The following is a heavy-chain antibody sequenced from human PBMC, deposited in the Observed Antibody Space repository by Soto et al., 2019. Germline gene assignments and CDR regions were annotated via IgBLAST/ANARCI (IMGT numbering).Heavy chain of an antibody. CDR1: GYTFPSYW. CDR3: ARLRHCSNGICYRFDY. CDR2: IYPGDSDT. V-gene: IGHV5-51*01. D-gene: IGHD2-8*01. Sequence: PGESLKISCKGSGYTFPSYWVGWVRQMPGKGLEWMGIIYPGDSDTRYSPSFQGQVTISADKSITTAYLQWNSLKASDTAMYYCARLRHCSNGICYRFDYWGPGTIVTVYS. J-gene: IGHJ4*02.